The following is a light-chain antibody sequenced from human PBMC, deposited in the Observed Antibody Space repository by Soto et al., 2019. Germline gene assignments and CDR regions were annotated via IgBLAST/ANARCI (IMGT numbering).Light chain of an antibody. J-gene: IGLJ3*02. Sequence: QSVLTQPPSASGSPGQSVTISCTGTSSDIGGYTYVSWYQQHPGKAPKLMLYEVNKRPSGVPDRFSGSKSGNTASLSVSGLQAEDEADYYCSSLTNSNTLLFGGGTKLTVL. CDR3: SSLTNSNTLL. V-gene: IGLV2-8*01. CDR2: EVN. CDR1: SSDIGGYTY.